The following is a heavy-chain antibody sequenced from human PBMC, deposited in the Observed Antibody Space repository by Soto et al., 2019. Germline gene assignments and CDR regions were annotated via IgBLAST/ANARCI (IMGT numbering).Heavy chain of an antibody. Sequence: EVQLVESGGGLVQPGGSLRLSCAASGFTFSSYWMSWVRQAPGKGLEWVANIKQDGSEKYYVDSVKGRFTISRDNAKNSLYLQMNILRAEDTAVYYCASWQWLGDAFDIWGQGTMVTVSS. CDR1: GFTFSSYW. V-gene: IGHV3-7*01. CDR3: ASWQWLGDAFDI. D-gene: IGHD6-19*01. J-gene: IGHJ3*02. CDR2: IKQDGSEK.